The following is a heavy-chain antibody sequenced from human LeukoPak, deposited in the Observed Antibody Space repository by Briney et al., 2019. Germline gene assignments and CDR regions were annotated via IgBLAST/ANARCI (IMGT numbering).Heavy chain of an antibody. CDR1: GFTFSSYA. CDR3: AKSIDSSAYSPNDY. D-gene: IGHD3-22*01. CDR2: ISGSGGNT. J-gene: IGHJ4*02. V-gene: IGHV3-23*01. Sequence: GGSLRLSCAASGFTFSSYAMSWVRQAPGKGLGWVSAISGSGGNTYYAGSVKGRFTISRDDSKNTLYLQMNSLRAEDTAVYYCAKSIDSSAYSPNDYWGQGTLVTVSS.